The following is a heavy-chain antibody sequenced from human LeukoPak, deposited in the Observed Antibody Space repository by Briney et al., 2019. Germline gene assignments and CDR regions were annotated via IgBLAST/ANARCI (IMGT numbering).Heavy chain of an antibody. CDR3: ATDQIVGATRSGWFDP. D-gene: IGHD1-26*01. CDR2: FDPEDGET. V-gene: IGHV1-24*01. Sequence: ASVKVSCKVSGYTLTELSMHWVRQAPGKGLEWRGGFDPEDGETIYAQKFKGRVTMTEDTSTDTAYMELSSLRSEDTAVYYCATDQIVGATRSGWFDPWGQGTLVTVSS. J-gene: IGHJ5*02. CDR1: GYTLTELS.